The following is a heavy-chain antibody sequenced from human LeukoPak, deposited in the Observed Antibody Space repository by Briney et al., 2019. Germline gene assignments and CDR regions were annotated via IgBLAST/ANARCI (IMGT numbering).Heavy chain of an antibody. CDR3: AKDRVTMVRSYIMDV. V-gene: IGHV3-23*01. D-gene: IGHD3-10*01. CDR2: ISGSGGST. Sequence: PGGSLRLSCAASGFTFTSYAMSWVRQAPGKGLEWVSAISGSGGSTYYADSVKGRFTISRDNSKNTLYLQMNSLRAEDTAVYYCAKDRVTMVRSYIMDVWGKGTTVTVSS. CDR1: GFTFTSYA. J-gene: IGHJ6*04.